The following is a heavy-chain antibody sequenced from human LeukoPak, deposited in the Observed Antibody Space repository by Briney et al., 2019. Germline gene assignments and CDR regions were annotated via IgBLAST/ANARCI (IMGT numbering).Heavy chain of an antibody. D-gene: IGHD5-12*01. CDR2: IYYSGGT. V-gene: IGHV4-39*07. CDR1: GGSISRSSYY. J-gene: IGHJ3*02. CDR3: ARALATNDAFDI. Sequence: SETLSLTCTVSGGSISRSSYYWGWIRQPPGKGLEWIGSIYYSGGTYYNPSLKSRVTISVDTSKNQFSLKLSSVTAADTAVYYCARALATNDAFDIWGQGTMVTVSS.